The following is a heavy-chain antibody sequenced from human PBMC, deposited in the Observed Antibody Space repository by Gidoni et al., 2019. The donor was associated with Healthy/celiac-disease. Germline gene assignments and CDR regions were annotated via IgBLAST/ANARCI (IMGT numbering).Heavy chain of an antibody. CDR2: IYHSGST. J-gene: IGHJ4*02. CDR1: GYSISSGYY. D-gene: IGHD5-18*01. CDR3: ASAMATGLEY. Sequence: QVQLQESGPGLVKPSETLSLTCTVSGYSISSGYYWGWIRQHPGKGLEWIGSIYHSGSTYYNPSLKSRVTISVDTSKNQFSLKLSSVTAADTAVYYCASAMATGLEYWGQGTLVTVSS. V-gene: IGHV4-38-2*02.